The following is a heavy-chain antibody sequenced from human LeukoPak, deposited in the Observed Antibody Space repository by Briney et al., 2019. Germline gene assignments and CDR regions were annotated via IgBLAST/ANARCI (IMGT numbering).Heavy chain of an antibody. CDR2: IYPGDSDT. CDR3: ARIGVGVGTAMGQDYYYMDV. J-gene: IGHJ6*03. CDR1: GYSFTSYW. V-gene: IGHV5-51*03. D-gene: IGHD5-18*01. Sequence: SGESLKISCKGSGYSFTSYWIGWVRQMPGKGLEWMGIIYPGDSDTRYSPSFQGQVTISADKSISTAYLQWSSLKASDTAMYYCARIGVGVGTAMGQDYYYMDVWGKGTTVTVSS.